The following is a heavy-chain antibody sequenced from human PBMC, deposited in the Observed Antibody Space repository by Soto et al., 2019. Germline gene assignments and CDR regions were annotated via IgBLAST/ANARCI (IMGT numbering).Heavy chain of an antibody. Sequence: PSQTLSLTCAISGDSVSSNSAAWNWIRLSPSRGLGWLARTYYRSRWYNDYAVFVRSRITVNPDTSKNQFSLQLTSVTPEDTAVYYCAGTTSHQWYYMDVWGKGTTVTVSS. J-gene: IGHJ6*03. V-gene: IGHV6-1*01. D-gene: IGHD1-7*01. CDR3: AGTTSHQWYYMDV. CDR1: GDSVSSNSAA. CDR2: TYYRSRWYN.